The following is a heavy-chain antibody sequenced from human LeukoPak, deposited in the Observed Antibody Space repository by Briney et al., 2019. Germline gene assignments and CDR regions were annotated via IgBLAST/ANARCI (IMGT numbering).Heavy chain of an antibody. Sequence: GGSLRLSCAASGFTFSSYAMPWVRQAPGKGLEWVAVISYDGSNKYYADSVKGRFTISRDNSKNTLYLQMNSLRAEDTAVYYCARDSGYYDFWSGYYLGEFQHWGQGTLVTVSS. CDR1: GFTFSSYA. J-gene: IGHJ1*01. CDR2: ISYDGSNK. CDR3: ARDSGYYDFWSGYYLGEFQH. D-gene: IGHD3-3*01. V-gene: IGHV3-30-3*01.